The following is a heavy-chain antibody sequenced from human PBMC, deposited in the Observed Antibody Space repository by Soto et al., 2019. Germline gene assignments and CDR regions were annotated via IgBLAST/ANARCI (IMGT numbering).Heavy chain of an antibody. CDR1: GYTFTSYA. D-gene: IGHD1-26*01. J-gene: IGHJ4*02. CDR2: LSAYNGNT. CDR3: ATVVGAVPY. V-gene: IGHV1-18*01. Sequence: ASVKVSCKTSGYTFTSYAISWVRQAPGQGLEWMGWLSAYNGNTNYAQNLQGRVTVTTDTSTDTAYMELRSLRSDDTAVYYCATVVGAVPYRGQGTQVTVSS.